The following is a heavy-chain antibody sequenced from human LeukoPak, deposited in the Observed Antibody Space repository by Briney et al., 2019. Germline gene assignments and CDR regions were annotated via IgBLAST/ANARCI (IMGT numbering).Heavy chain of an antibody. CDR2: IFYRGST. Sequence: SETLSLTCTVSGGSISSSTYYWGWVRQPPGKGLEWIGSIFYRGSTYYTPSLKSRVTISVDTSKNQFSLKLTSVTAADTAMYFCARNWVADSFDFWGQGTMVTVSS. CDR1: GGSISSSTYY. CDR3: ARNWVADSFDF. J-gene: IGHJ3*01. V-gene: IGHV4-39*01. D-gene: IGHD6-19*01.